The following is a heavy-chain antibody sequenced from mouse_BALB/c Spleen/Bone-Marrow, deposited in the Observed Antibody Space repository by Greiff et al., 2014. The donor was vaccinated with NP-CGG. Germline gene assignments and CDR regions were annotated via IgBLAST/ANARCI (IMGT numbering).Heavy chain of an antibody. CDR3: ARVYLWYFDV. Sequence: VKLMESGPGLVAPSQSLSITCTVSGFSLTSYGVHWVRQPPGKGLEWLGVIWAGGSTNYNSALMSRLSISKDNSKSQVFLKMNSLQTEDTAMYYCARVYLWYFDVWGAGTTVTVSS. CDR2: IWAGGST. D-gene: IGHD2-3*01. V-gene: IGHV2-9*02. J-gene: IGHJ1*01. CDR1: GFSLTSYG.